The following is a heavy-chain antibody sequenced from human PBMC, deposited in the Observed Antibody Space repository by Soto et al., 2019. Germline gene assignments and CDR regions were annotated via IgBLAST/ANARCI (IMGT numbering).Heavy chain of an antibody. Sequence: GGSLRLSCAASGIAVSTSYMSWVRQAPGKGLEWVSTIYSGGDTYYSESVKGRFTMSRDFSKNTLHLQINSLRAEDTAVYYCARDAMERYYGSGIFDYWGQGTLVTVSS. V-gene: IGHV3-66*01. CDR1: GIAVSTSY. D-gene: IGHD3-10*01. J-gene: IGHJ4*02. CDR3: ARDAMERYYGSGIFDY. CDR2: IYSGGDT.